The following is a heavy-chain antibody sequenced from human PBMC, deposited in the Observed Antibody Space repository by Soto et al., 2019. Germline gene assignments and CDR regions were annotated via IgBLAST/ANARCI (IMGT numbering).Heavy chain of an antibody. D-gene: IGHD2-15*01. Sequence: SVKVSCKASGGTFSSYTISWVRQAPGQGLEWMGRIIPILGIANYAQKFQGRVTITADKSTSTAYMELSSLRSEDTAVYYCARAKPDIVVVVHDAFEIWGQGSMVIVSS. CDR1: GGTFSSYT. CDR3: ARAKPDIVVVVHDAFEI. CDR2: IIPILGIA. J-gene: IGHJ3*02. V-gene: IGHV1-69*02.